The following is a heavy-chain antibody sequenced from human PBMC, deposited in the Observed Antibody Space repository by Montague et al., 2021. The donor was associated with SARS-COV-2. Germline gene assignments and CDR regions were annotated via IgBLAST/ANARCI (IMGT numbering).Heavy chain of an antibody. CDR1: GFSLSTSGVG. V-gene: IGHV2-5*02. CDR2: IYWDDDK. Sequence: PALVKPTQTLTLTCTFSGFSLSTSGVGVGWIRQPPGKALEWLALIYWDDDKRYSPSLRSRLTITKDTSKNQVVLTVTNMDPVDTATYYCAHRRLHTGSFDYWGQGALATVSS. J-gene: IGHJ4*02. D-gene: IGHD1-26*01. CDR3: AHRRLHTGSFDY.